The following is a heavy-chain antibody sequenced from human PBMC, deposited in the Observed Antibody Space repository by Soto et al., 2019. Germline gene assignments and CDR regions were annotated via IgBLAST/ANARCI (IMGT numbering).Heavy chain of an antibody. CDR3: ARIVGGSSDY. CDR1: GDSVSNNSSA. D-gene: IGHD2-15*01. J-gene: IGHJ4*02. V-gene: IGHV6-1*01. CDR2: TYYRPKWYS. Sequence: QVQLQQSGPGLVKPSQTLSLTCALSGDSVSNNSSAWNWIRQPPSRGLEWLGRTYYRPKWYSDYGFSVKSRIPINPDTSKNQFSLQLNSVTPEDAAMYYCARIVGGSSDYWGQGTLVTVSS.